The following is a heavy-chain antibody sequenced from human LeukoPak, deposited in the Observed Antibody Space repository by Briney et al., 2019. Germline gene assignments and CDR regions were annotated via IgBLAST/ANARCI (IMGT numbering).Heavy chain of an antibody. Sequence: GGSLRLSCVASGFTFSSYEMNWVRQAPGKGLEWVSYISSSGTSIYYADSVKGRFTISRDNAKNSLYLQMNSLRAEDTAVYYCARAEGYCSSTSCYGDPFDYWGQGTLVTVSS. J-gene: IGHJ4*02. CDR1: GFTFSSYE. V-gene: IGHV3-48*03. CDR3: ARAEGYCSSTSCYGDPFDY. D-gene: IGHD2-2*01. CDR2: ISSSGTSI.